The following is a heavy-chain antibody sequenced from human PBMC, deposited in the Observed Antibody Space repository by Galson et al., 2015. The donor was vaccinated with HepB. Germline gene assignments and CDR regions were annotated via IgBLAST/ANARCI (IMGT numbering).Heavy chain of an antibody. D-gene: IGHD1-26*01. V-gene: IGHV3-23*01. Sequence: SLRLSCAASGFTFSNSAMSWVRQAPGKGREWVSAVSGSGDSTYYADFVKGRFTISRDNSKNTLYLQMNSLRAEDTAVYYCAKERWLAATQYYFDYWGQGTLVTVSS. CDR3: AKERWLAATQYYFDY. CDR2: VSGSGDST. CDR1: GFTFSNSA. J-gene: IGHJ4*02.